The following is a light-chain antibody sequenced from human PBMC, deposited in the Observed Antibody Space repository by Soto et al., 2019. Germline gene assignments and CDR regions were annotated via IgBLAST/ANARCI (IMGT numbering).Light chain of an antibody. Sequence: DIHMTQSPSTLSASVGDRVTITCRASQSISIWLAWYQQKPGKAPNLLIYKTSSLETGVPSRFSGSGSGTEFTLTISSLQPDDFATYCCQHWNDYSLTFGQGTKVEVK. CDR2: KTS. CDR1: QSISIW. CDR3: QHWNDYSLT. V-gene: IGKV1-5*03. J-gene: IGKJ1*01.